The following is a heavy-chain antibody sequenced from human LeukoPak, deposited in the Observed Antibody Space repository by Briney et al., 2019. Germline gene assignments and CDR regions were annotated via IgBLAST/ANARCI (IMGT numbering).Heavy chain of an antibody. J-gene: IGHJ4*02. CDR1: GFTFSSYG. V-gene: IGHV3-33*01. Sequence: PGGSLRLSCAASGFTFSSYGMHWVRQAPGKGLEWVAVIWYDGSNKYYADSVKGRFTISRDNSKNTLYLQMNSLRAEDTAVYYCARGPLGYCSSTSCPETDYWGQGTLVTVSS. CDR2: IWYDGSNK. D-gene: IGHD2-2*01. CDR3: ARGPLGYCSSTSCPETDY.